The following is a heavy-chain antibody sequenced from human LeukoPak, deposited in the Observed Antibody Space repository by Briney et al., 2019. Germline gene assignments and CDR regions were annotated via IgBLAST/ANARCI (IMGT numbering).Heavy chain of an antibody. CDR3: ARWSSGYYDAFDI. Sequence: PSETLSLTCTVSGDSISSYYWSWIRQPPGKGLEWIGYIYYSGSTYYNPSLKSRVTISVDTSKNQFSLKLSSVTAADTAVYYCARWSSGYYDAFDIWGQGTMVTVSS. V-gene: IGHV4-59*01. D-gene: IGHD3-22*01. CDR1: GDSISSYY. CDR2: IYYSGST. J-gene: IGHJ3*02.